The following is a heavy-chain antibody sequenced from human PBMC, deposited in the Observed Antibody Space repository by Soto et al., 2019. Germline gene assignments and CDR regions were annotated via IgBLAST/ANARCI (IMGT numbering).Heavy chain of an antibody. CDR2: ISSSSSYI. J-gene: IGHJ3*02. D-gene: IGHD6-6*01. CDR1: GFTFSSYS. CDR3: ARDSVAAPPSVAFDI. Sequence: PGGSLRLSCAASGFTFSSYSMNWVRQAPGKGLEWVSSISSSSSYIYYADSVKGRITISRDNANNSLYLQMNSLRAEDTAVYYCARDSVAAPPSVAFDIWGQGTMVTVSS. V-gene: IGHV3-21*01.